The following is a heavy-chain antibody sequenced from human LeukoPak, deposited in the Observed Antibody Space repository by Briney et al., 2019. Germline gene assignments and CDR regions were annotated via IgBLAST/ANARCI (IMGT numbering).Heavy chain of an antibody. D-gene: IGHD3-3*01. J-gene: IGHJ4*02. V-gene: IGHV3-23*01. CDR1: GFTFSSSA. CDR3: AKDSTIPGVDYFDY. Sequence: GGSLRLSCAASGFTFSSSAMNWVRQAPGKGLEWVSAVSGSGGSTYYADSVKGRFTISRDNSKNTLYLQMNSLRAEDTAIYYCAKDSTIPGVDYFDYWGQGTLVTVSS. CDR2: VSGSGGST.